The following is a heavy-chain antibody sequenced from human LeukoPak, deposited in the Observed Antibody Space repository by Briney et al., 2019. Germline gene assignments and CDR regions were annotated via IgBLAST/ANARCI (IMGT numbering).Heavy chain of an antibody. Sequence: SETLSLTCTVSGGSISTYYWNWIRQPPGKGLEWIGYIDYNGSTNYNPSLKSRVTISLDTSKNQFSLKLRSVTAADTAVYFRARDGRTSVTIAFDVWGQGTIVTVSS. D-gene: IGHD4-17*01. V-gene: IGHV4-59*01. CDR2: IDYNGST. J-gene: IGHJ3*01. CDR3: ARDGRTSVTIAFDV. CDR1: GGSISTYY.